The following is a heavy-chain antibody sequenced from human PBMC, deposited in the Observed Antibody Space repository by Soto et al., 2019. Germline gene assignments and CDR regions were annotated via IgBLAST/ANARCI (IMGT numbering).Heavy chain of an antibody. CDR1: GFSLRDYD. CDR2: INPGGDVI. J-gene: IGHJ4*02. Sequence: VRLVESGGGLVKPEGSLTLSCAASGFSLRDYDMTWIRQAPGKGLELLSYINPGGDVIKYVDSVKGRFTISRDNAKNSLYLDINILRAEDTAVYYCTRGPRITDFWGQGTLVTVSS. D-gene: IGHD3-16*01. V-gene: IGHV3-11*01. CDR3: TRGPRITDF.